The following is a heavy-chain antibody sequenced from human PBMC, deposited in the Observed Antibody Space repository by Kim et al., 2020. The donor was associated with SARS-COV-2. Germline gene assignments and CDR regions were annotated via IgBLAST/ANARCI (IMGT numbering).Heavy chain of an antibody. CDR3: ARQQELIDVFDV. J-gene: IGHJ3*01. CDR2: IYTGDSDV. Sequence: GESLKISCKDSTYNFASFWIAWVRQKPGKGLEWMGIIYTGDSDVKYSPSFQGHVTIPADKSISTAYLHLSSLKASDTAIYYCARQQELIDVFDVWGPGT. V-gene: IGHV5-51*01. CDR1: TYNFASFW. D-gene: IGHD4-4*01.